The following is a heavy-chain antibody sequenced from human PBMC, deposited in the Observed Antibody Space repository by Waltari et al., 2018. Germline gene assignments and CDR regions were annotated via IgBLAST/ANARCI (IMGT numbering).Heavy chain of an antibody. D-gene: IGHD5-18*01. Sequence: EVQLVESGGGLVKPGGSLRLSCAASGFTFSSYSMNWVRQAPGKGLEWVSSISSSSSYIYYADSVKGRFTISRDNAKNSLYLQMNSLRAEDTAVYYCARDGKAMVLGFDYWGQGTLVTVSS. CDR3: ARDGKAMVLGFDY. J-gene: IGHJ4*02. CDR1: GFTFSSYS. CDR2: ISSSSSYI. V-gene: IGHV3-21*01.